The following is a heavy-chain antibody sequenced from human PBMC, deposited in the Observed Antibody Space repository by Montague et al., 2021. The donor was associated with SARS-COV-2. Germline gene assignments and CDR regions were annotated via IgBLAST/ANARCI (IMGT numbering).Heavy chain of an antibody. CDR3: ARGPDSGTYLAGDY. CDR1: GGSISSTGYY. V-gene: IGHV4-39*07. J-gene: IGHJ4*02. D-gene: IGHD1-26*01. CDR2: IYHSGSA. Sequence: SETLSLTCTVSGGSISSTGYYWAWVRQPPGKGLEWIGIIYHSGSAHYNPSLKSRVTISIDTSNNQFSLKLSSVTAADTAVYYCARGPDSGTYLAGDYWGQGTLVTVSS.